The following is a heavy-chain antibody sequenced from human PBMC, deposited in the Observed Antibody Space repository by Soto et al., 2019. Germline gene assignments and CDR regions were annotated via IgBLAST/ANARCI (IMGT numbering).Heavy chain of an antibody. D-gene: IGHD6-19*01. CDR3: ARGRYDSGWFDF. J-gene: IGHJ4*02. CDR2: ISYSGST. V-gene: IGHV4-61*01. Sequence: QVQLQESGPGLVRPSETLSLTCTVSGGSVSSASYYWDWIRLPPGQGLEWIGYISYSGSTDYNPTLSSRVTISADTSKNQFYLRLSSVTAADTAMYYCARGRYDSGWFDFWGQGTPVTVSS. CDR1: GGSVSSASYY.